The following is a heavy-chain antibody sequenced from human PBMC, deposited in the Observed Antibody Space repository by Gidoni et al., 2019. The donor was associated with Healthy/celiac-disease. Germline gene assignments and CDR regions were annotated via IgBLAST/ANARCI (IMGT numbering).Heavy chain of an antibody. CDR2: IIPIFGTA. CDR3: GVGATAKGDYFDY. D-gene: IGHD1-26*01. CDR1: GRTFSSYA. V-gene: IGHV1-69*01. J-gene: IGHJ4*02. Sequence: QVQLVQSGAEVKKPGSSVKVSCKASGRTFSSYAISWVRQAPGQGLEWMGGIIPIFGTANYAQKVQGRGTITADESTSTAYMELSSLRSEDTAVYYCGVGATAKGDYFDYWGQGTLVTVSS.